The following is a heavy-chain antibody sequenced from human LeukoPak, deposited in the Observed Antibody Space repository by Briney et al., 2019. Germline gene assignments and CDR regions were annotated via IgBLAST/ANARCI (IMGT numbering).Heavy chain of an antibody. D-gene: IGHD2-21*02. J-gene: IGHJ6*02. CDR3: AGYCGGDCYSGYYYGMDV. Sequence: PSETLSLTCTVSGGSISSSNYFWGWIRQPPGKGLEWIGSIYYSGSTYYNSSLKSRVTISVDTSKNQISLKLSSVTAADTAVYYCAGYCGGDCYSGYYYGMDVWGQGTTVTVSS. CDR1: GGSISSSNYF. CDR2: IYYSGST. V-gene: IGHV4-39*07.